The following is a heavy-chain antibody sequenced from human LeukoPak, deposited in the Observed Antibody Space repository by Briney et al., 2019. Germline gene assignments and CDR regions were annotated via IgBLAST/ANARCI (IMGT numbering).Heavy chain of an antibody. Sequence: SETLSLTCAVYGGSFSGYHWSWIRQPPGKGLEWIGEINHSGSTNYNPSLKSRVTISVDTSKNQFSLKLSSVTAADTAVYYCARESNRAYDYWGQGTLVTVSS. CDR2: INHSGST. CDR1: GGSFSGYH. D-gene: IGHD1-14*01. CDR3: ARESNRAYDY. V-gene: IGHV4-34*01. J-gene: IGHJ4*02.